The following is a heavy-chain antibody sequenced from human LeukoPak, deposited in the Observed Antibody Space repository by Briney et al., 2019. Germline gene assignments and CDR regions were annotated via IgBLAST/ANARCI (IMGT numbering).Heavy chain of an antibody. V-gene: IGHV3-66*02. J-gene: IGHJ6*03. Sequence: GGSLRLSCAASGFTVSSNYMSWVRQAPGKGLEWVSVIYSGGSTYYADSVKGRFTISRDNSENTLYLHMNSLRAEDTAVYYCARATFWTGYQRDSWYMDVWGKGTTVTVSS. CDR1: GFTVSSNY. CDR3: ARATFWTGYQRDSWYMDV. CDR2: IYSGGST. D-gene: IGHD3/OR15-3a*01.